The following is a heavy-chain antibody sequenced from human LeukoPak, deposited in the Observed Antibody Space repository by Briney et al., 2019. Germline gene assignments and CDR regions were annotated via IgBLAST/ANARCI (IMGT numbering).Heavy chain of an antibody. CDR3: ARGAVAHYDS. J-gene: IGHJ5*01. CDR2: TYFRSKLYN. D-gene: IGHD6-19*01. V-gene: IGHV6-1*01. Sequence: SQTLSLTCAISGDTVSTNSAAWNWIRQSPSRGLEWLGRTYFRSKLYNDYAVSVKSRITINPDTSRNQFSLPLNFVTPEDTAVYYCARGAVAHYDSWGQGTLVTVSS. CDR1: GDTVSTNSAA.